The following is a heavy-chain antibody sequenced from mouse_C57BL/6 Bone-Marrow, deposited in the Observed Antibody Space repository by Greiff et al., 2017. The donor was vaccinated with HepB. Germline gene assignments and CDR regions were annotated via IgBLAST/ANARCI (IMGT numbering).Heavy chain of an antibody. J-gene: IGHJ1*03. CDR2: INPSNGGT. D-gene: IGHD1-1*01. CDR1: GYTFTSCW. V-gene: IGHV1-53*01. Sequence: QVHVKQPGTELVKPGASVKLSCKASGYTFTSCWMHWVKQRPGQGLEWIGNINPSNGGTNYNEKFKSKATLTVDKSSSTAYMQLSSLTSEDSAVYYCARWILLRYHWYFDVWGTGTTVTVSS. CDR3: ARWILLRYHWYFDV.